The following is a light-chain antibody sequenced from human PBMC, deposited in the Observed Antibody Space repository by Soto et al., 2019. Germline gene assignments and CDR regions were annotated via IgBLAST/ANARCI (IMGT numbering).Light chain of an antibody. Sequence: DIQMTQSPSSLSASVGDRVTITCQASQDIRKYLNWYQQKPGKAPKLLIYDVANLETGVPPRFSGSGSGTDFTFNISSLQHEDIATYYCQQYDSLPITFGQGTRLDIK. J-gene: IGKJ5*01. CDR1: QDIRKY. CDR3: QQYDSLPIT. V-gene: IGKV1-33*01. CDR2: DVA.